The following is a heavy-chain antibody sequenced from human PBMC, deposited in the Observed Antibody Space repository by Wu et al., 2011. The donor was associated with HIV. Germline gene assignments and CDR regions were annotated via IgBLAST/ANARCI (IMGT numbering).Heavy chain of an antibody. Sequence: QVQLVQSGAEVKKPGSSVNISCRASGGTFSNCIVSWVRQSPGHGLEWMGGITPPFGSANYAQSFQGRVTITTDESTSTVNMRLSSLTSDDTAVYFCARGPRDILTGYSSQFHMDVWGQGTTVTVSS. J-gene: IGHJ6*02. D-gene: IGHD3-9*01. CDR2: ITPPFGSA. CDR1: GGTFSNCI. CDR3: ARGPRDILTGYSSQFHMDV. V-gene: IGHV1-69*05.